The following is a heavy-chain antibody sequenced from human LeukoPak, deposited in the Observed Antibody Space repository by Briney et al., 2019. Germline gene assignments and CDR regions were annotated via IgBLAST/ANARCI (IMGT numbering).Heavy chain of an antibody. CDR1: GYTFTSYY. CDR3: ARGRGVHDSHTYDYFDY. J-gene: IGHJ4*02. Sequence: ASVKVSCTASGYTFTSYYIHWVRQAPGHGLEWMGIINPDGGSTTYAQKFQGSRLTLTRDTSTSTVYMELSSLRSEDTAVYYCARGRGVHDSHTYDYFDYWGQGSLVTVSS. V-gene: IGHV1-46*01. CDR2: INPDGGST. D-gene: IGHD3-22*01.